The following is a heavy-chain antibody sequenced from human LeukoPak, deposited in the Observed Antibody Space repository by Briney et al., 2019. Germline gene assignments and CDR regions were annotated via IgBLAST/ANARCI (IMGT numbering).Heavy chain of an antibody. Sequence: SETLSLTCTVSGDSISSGGYYWSWIRQHPGRGLEWIGYIYYSGSTLYNPSLKSRVTVSLDTSKNQFSLRLSSVTAADTAVYYCARRDTTQGYFDYWGQGTLVTVSS. CDR2: IYYSGST. V-gene: IGHV4-31*03. CDR3: ARRDTTQGYFDY. CDR1: GDSISSGGYY. J-gene: IGHJ4*02. D-gene: IGHD1-1*01.